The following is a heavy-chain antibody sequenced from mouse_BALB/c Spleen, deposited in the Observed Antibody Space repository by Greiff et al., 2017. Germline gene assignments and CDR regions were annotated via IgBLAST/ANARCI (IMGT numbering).Heavy chain of an antibody. CDR2: IWWDDDK. Sequence: QVTLKVSGPGILQPSQTLSLTCSFSGFSLSTSGMGVGWIRQPSGKGLEWLAHIWWDDDKRYNPALKSRLTISKDTSSNQVFLKIASVDPADTATYYFARIEGQLGLVRFAYWGQGTLVTVSA. V-gene: IGHV8-8*01. D-gene: IGHD3-2*01. CDR3: ARIEGQLGLVRFAY. J-gene: IGHJ3*01. CDR1: GFSLSTSGMG.